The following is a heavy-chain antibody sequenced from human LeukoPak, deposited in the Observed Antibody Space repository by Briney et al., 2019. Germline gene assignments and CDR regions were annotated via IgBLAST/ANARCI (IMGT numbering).Heavy chain of an antibody. CDR2: IRFDVSDD. Sequence: GGSLRLSCATSRFTFSTSGMHWVRQAPGKRLEWVAFIRFDVSDDYYADSVKGRFTISRDNSKNTPFLQMNGLRADDTAVYYWATMGGYSTATYYSFDYWGQGTLVTVSS. CDR1: RFTFSTSG. CDR3: ATMGGYSTATYYSFDY. V-gene: IGHV3-30*02. J-gene: IGHJ4*02. D-gene: IGHD3-10*01.